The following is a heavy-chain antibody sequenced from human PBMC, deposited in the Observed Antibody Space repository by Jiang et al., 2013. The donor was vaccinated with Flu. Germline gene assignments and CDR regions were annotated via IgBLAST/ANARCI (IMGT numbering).Heavy chain of an antibody. CDR1: GYSFTNYW. CDR2: IYPGDSDI. D-gene: IGHD5-18*01. V-gene: IGHV5-51*03. J-gene: IGHJ4*02. CDR3: ARTPSSLYSSGYGIDF. Sequence: GAEVKKPGESLKISCKGSGYSFTNYWIGWVRQMPGKGLEWMGIIYPGDSDIRYSPSFQGQVTISADKSISTAYLQWSSLKASDTAMYFCARTPSSLYSSGYGIDFWGQGTLVTVSS.